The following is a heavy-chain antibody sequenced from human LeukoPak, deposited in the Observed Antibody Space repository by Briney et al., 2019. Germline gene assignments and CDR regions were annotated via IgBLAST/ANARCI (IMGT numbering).Heavy chain of an antibody. CDR3: ASGGYCSSTSCYPNWFDP. CDR1: GGSFSDYY. CDR2: IYYSWST. D-gene: IGHD2-2*01. V-gene: IGHV4-59*01. Sequence: KSSETLSLTCAVYGGSFSDYYWSWIRQPPGKGLEWIGYIYYSWSTNYSPSLKSRVTISVDTSKNQFSLKLSSVTAADTAVYYCASGGYCSSTSCYPNWFDPWGQGTLVTVSS. J-gene: IGHJ5*02.